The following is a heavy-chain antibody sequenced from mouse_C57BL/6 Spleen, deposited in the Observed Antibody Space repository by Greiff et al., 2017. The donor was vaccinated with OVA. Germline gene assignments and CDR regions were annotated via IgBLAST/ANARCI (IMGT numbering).Heavy chain of an antibody. CDR2: IDPETGGT. CDR1: GYTFTDYE. V-gene: IGHV1-15*01. D-gene: IGHD3-2*02. CDR3: TREGQLRLRTFYY. Sequence: QVQLKQSGAELVRPGASVTLSCKASGYTFTDYEMHWVKQTPVHGLEWIGAIDPETGGTAYNQKFKGKAILTADKSSSTAYMELRSLTSEYSAVYYCTREGQLRLRTFYYWGQGTTLTVSS. J-gene: IGHJ2*01.